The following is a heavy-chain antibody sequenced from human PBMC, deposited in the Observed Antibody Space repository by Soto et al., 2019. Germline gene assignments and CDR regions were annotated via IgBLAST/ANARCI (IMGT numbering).Heavy chain of an antibody. J-gene: IGHJ6*02. Sequence: ASVKVSCKASGYSFSDYHIHWVRQAPGQGLEWLGRINPKSGGTSSAQKFQGWVTMTRDTSISTAYMELARLRSDDTAVYFCARGHSTDCSNGVCSFFYNHEMDVWGQGTTVTVSS. CDR3: ARGHSTDCSNGVCSFFYNHEMDV. CDR1: GYSFSDYH. V-gene: IGHV1-2*04. D-gene: IGHD2-8*01. CDR2: INPKSGGT.